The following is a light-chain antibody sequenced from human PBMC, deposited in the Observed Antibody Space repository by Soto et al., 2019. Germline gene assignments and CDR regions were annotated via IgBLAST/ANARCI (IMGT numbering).Light chain of an antibody. CDR3: QQYGSSPLT. J-gene: IGKJ5*01. CDR2: GAS. V-gene: IGKV3-20*01. CDR1: QSVSSSY. Sequence: EIVLTQSPGTLSLSPGERATLSCRASQSVSSSYLAWYQQKPGQAPRLLIYGASSRATGIPDRFSGSWSGTDFTLTISRLEPEDFAVYYGQQYGSSPLTYGQGTRLEIK.